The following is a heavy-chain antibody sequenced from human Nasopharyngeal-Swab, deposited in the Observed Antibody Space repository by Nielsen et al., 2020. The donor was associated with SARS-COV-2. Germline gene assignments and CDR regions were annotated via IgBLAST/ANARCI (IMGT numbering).Heavy chain of an antibody. CDR3: ARQYSHSGGHYYMDV. Sequence: SETLSLTCTVSGGSISSYYWTWIRQPPGKGLEWIGYIYSSGSTNYNPSLKSRVTISVDTSKNQFSLKLSSVTAADTAVYYCARQYSHSGGHYYMDVWGKGTTVIVSS. CDR1: GGSISSYY. J-gene: IGHJ6*03. CDR2: IYSSGST. D-gene: IGHD3-10*01. V-gene: IGHV4-59*08.